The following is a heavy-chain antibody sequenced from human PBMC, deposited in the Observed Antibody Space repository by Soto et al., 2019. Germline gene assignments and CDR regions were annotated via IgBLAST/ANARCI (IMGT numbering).Heavy chain of an antibody. CDR1: GGTFISYA. Sequence: SVKVSFKASGGTFISYAISWVRQAPGQGLEWMGGIIPIFGTANYAQKFQGRVTITADESTSTAYMELSSLRSEDTAVYYCARGIAAAGTDDYYYYGMDVWGQGTTVTVSS. V-gene: IGHV1-69*13. CDR2: IIPIFGTA. J-gene: IGHJ6*02. D-gene: IGHD6-13*01. CDR3: ARGIAAAGTDDYYYYGMDV.